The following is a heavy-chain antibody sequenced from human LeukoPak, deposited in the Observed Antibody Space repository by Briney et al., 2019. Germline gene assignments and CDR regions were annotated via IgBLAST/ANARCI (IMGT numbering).Heavy chain of an antibody. V-gene: IGHV3-30*19. CDR2: ITYDGSEM. J-gene: IGHJ5*02. CDR1: GFTFSSYG. Sequence: GGSLRLSCAASGFTFSSYGMYWVRQAPGKGLECVAFITYDGSEMYYADSVRGRFTISRDNSRDTLYLQVNSLRGDDTAIYYCARNRGYTYDYDSFDPWGQGTLVTVSS. CDR3: ARNRGYTYDYDSFDP. D-gene: IGHD5-18*01.